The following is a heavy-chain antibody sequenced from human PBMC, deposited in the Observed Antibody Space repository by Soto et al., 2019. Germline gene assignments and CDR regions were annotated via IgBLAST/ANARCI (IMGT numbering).Heavy chain of an antibody. V-gene: IGHV3-23*01. J-gene: IGHJ4*02. CDR2: ISYSGDST. D-gene: IGHD1-26*01. CDR3: AKDGGPRGGGATLQY. Sequence: SLRLSCAASGFTFSSYAMSWVRQAPGKGLEWVSSISYSGDSTHYADSVKGRFTISRDNSNNMLFLEVNALRAEDTAVYYCAKDGGPRGGGATLQYWGQGTLVTVSS. CDR1: GFTFSSYA.